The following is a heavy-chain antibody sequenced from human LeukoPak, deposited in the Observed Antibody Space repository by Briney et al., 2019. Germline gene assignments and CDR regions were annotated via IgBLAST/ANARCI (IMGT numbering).Heavy chain of an antibody. CDR3: ASRNQYCGGDCFWAFDI. CDR1: GFTFCRYI. D-gene: IGHD2-21*02. Sequence: GGSLRLSRGASGFTFCRYIMNWVRQAPGEGLEWGSSISSSGNYVYYEDSVKGRFTISRDNAKNSLYLQMNSLRAEDTAVYYCASRNQYCGGDCFWAFDIWGQGTMVTVSS. CDR2: ISSSGNYV. V-gene: IGHV3-21*01. J-gene: IGHJ3*02.